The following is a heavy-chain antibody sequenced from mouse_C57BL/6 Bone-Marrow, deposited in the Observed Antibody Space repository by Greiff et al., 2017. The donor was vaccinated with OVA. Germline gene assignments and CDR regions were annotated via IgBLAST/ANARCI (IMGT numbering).Heavy chain of an antibody. Sequence: QVQLQQPGAELVKPGASVKLSCKASGYTFTSYWMHWVKQRPGQGLEWIGMIHPNSGSTNYNEKFKSKATLTVDKSSSTAYMQLSSLTSEDSAVYYCARKGYGYSNYEGGAMDYWGQGTSVTVSS. CDR3: ARKGYGYSNYEGGAMDY. V-gene: IGHV1-64*01. D-gene: IGHD2-5*01. CDR2: IHPNSGST. J-gene: IGHJ4*01. CDR1: GYTFTSYW.